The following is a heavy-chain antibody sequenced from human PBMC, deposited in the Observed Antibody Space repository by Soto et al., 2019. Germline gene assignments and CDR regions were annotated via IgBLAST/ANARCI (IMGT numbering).Heavy chain of an antibody. Sequence: GGSLRLSCAASGFTFSDYYMSWIRQAPGKGLEWVSYISSSGGTIYYADSVKGRFTISRDNAKNSLYLQMNSLRAEDTAVYYCARDQRYQLLSRTIGPGMDVWGQGTLVPVSS. CDR1: GFTFSDYY. V-gene: IGHV3-11*01. J-gene: IGHJ4*02. CDR2: ISSSGGTI. D-gene: IGHD2-2*01. CDR3: ARDQRYQLLSRTIGPGMDV.